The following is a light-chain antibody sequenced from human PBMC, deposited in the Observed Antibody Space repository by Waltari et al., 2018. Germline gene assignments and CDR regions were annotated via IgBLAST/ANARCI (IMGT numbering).Light chain of an antibody. CDR2: DVN. Sequence: QSALTQPASVSGSPGQSITLSCTGTSSDIGSSILFSWYQQHPGKAPRLMIYDVNRRPSGVSDRFSGSKSGNTASLTISGLQAEDEADYYCSSYAASTTFFGGGTKVTVL. CDR3: SSYAASTTF. J-gene: IGLJ2*01. CDR1: SSDIGSSIL. V-gene: IGLV2-23*02.